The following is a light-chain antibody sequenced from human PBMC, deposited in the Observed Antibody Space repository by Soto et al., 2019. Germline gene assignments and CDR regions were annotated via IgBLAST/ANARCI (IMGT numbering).Light chain of an antibody. CDR1: QSVGSSY. CDR3: QQYYSTPLT. V-gene: IGKV3-20*01. CDR2: AAS. Sequence: EIVLTQSPGTLSLSPGERATLSCRASQSVGSSYLAWYQQKPGQAPRLLIYAASSRATGVPERFSGSGSGTDFTLTISSLQAEDVAVYYCQQYYSTPLTFGGGTKVEIK. J-gene: IGKJ4*01.